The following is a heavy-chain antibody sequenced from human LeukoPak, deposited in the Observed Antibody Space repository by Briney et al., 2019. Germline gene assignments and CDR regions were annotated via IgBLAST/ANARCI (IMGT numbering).Heavy chain of an antibody. CDR1: GFTFSSYS. CDR3: AKDYDDLDY. D-gene: IGHD3-3*01. CDR2: ISGSGDRT. V-gene: IGHV3-23*01. J-gene: IGHJ4*02. Sequence: GGSLRLSCAASGFTFSSYSMNWVRQAPGKGLEWVSAISGSGDRTYYADSVKGRFTISRDNSKNTLYLQINSLRAEDTAVYYCAKDYDDLDYWGQGTLVTVSS.